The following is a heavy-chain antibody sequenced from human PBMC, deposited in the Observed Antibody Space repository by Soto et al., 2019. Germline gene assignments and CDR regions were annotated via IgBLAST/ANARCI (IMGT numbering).Heavy chain of an antibody. Sequence: SETLSLTGAVYGGSFGGYYWSWLRQAPGKGLEWIGEINHSGSTNYNPSLKSRVTISVDTSKNQFSLKLGSVTAADTAVYYCARGFGGTMVRGYHWSLPSCPAPLLTVS. V-gene: IGHV4-34*01. D-gene: IGHD3-10*01. CDR1: GGSFGGYY. CDR2: INHSGST. J-gene: IGHJ5*02. CDR3: ARGFGGTMVRGYHWSLP.